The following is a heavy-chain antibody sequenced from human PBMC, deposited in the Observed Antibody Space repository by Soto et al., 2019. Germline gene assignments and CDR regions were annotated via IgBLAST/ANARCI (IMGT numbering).Heavy chain of an antibody. CDR3: ARGELLWFGELLR. CDR2: INHNSGDT. V-gene: IGHV1-8*01. J-gene: IGHJ4*01. Sequence: QVQLVQSGAEVKKPGASVKVSCKASGYTFTSYESNWVRQATGQGLEWMGWINHNSGDTGYAQKFQGRVTMTRNTSISTAYMELSSLRSEDTAVYYCARGELLWFGELLRWGHGTLVTVSS. CDR1: GYTFTSYE. D-gene: IGHD3-10*01.